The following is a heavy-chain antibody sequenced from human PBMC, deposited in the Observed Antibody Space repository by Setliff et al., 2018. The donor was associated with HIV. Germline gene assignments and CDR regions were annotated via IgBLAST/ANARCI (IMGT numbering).Heavy chain of an antibody. V-gene: IGHV3-72*01. CDR2: SRDRARNYRT. CDR3: TRDHRFVDRYPDW. Sequence: GGSLRLSCAVSGFTFSDYHMDWVRQAPGRGLEWISRSRDRARNYRTQYAASVEGRFTISRDFSKNSPYLQMNSLKIEDTAVYYCTRDHRFVDRYPDWWGQGTLVTVSS. J-gene: IGHJ4*02. CDR1: GFTFSDYH. D-gene: IGHD3-9*01.